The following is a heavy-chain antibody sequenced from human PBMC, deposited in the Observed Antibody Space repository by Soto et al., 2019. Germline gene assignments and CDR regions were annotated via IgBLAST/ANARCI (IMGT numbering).Heavy chain of an antibody. D-gene: IGHD3-3*01. CDR3: ATPGLLWSGSLAPIDY. V-gene: IGHV1-24*01. Sequence: VKVSCKASGYTFTSYAMYWVRQAPGKGLEWMGGFDPEDGETIYAQKFQGRVTMTEDTSTDTAYMELSSLRSEDTAVYYCATPGLLWSGSLAPIDYWGQGTLVTVSS. CDR2: FDPEDGET. J-gene: IGHJ4*02. CDR1: GYTFTSYA.